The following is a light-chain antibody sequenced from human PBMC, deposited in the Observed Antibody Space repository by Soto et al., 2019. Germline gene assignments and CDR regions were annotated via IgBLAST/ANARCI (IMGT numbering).Light chain of an antibody. J-gene: IGKJ3*01. CDR1: QGISSY. CDR3: QQYYSYPPIT. CDR2: AAS. V-gene: IGKV1-8*01. Sequence: AIRMTQAPASLSSCTGDRVTITCRASQGISSYLAWYQQKPGKAPKLLIYAASTLQSGVPSRFSGSGSGTDFTLTISCLQSEDFATYYCQQYYSYPPITFGPGTKVDIK.